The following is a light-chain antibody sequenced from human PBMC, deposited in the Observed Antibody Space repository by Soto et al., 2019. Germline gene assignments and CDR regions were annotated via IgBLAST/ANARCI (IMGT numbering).Light chain of an antibody. V-gene: IGKV3-15*01. CDR3: QQYYAWPVT. Sequence: IVMTQSPATLSVSPGERVTLSCRASQDVYSNLAWYQHKPGQAPRLLISGASTGATGIPVRFSGSGSGSEFTLTSNGLQSEEVAVFYCQQYYAWPVTCGGGKKLDIK. CDR2: GAS. CDR1: QDVYSN. J-gene: IGKJ4*01.